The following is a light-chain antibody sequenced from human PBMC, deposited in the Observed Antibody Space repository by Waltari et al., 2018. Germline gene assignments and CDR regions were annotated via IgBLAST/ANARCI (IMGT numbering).Light chain of an antibody. J-gene: IGKJ4*01. CDR1: QGISSY. V-gene: IGKV1-9*01. CDR3: QQVNGYPLT. CDR2: AAS. Sequence: DIQLTQSPSFLSASVGARVTITCLASQGISSYLVWYQQKPGKAPKVLISAASTLQTGVPSRFSGSGSGTEFTLTISSLQPEDFATYYCQQVNGYPLTFGGGTKVEIK.